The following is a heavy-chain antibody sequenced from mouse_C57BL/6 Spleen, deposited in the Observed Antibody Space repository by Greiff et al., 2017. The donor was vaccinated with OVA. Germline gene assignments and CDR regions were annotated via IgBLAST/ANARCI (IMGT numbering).Heavy chain of an antibody. CDR3: AREAMVTATDAMDY. V-gene: IGHV3-6*01. J-gene: IGHJ4*01. D-gene: IGHD2-2*01. Sequence: EVKLQESGPGLVKPSQSLSLTCSVTGYSITSGYYWNWIRQFPGNKLEWMGYISYDGSNNYNPSLKNRISITRDTSKNQFFLKLNSVTTEDTATYDCAREAMVTATDAMDYWGQGTSVTVSS. CDR2: ISYDGSN. CDR1: GYSITSGYY.